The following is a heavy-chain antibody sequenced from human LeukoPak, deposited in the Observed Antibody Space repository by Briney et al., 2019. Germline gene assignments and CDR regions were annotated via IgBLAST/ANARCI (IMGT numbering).Heavy chain of an antibody. V-gene: IGHV3-48*01. J-gene: IGHJ4*02. CDR1: GFTFSSYS. CDR2: ISSSSTI. D-gene: IGHD3-10*01. CDR3: ARDRQRGDYGSGSYTPD. Sequence: GGSLRLSCAASGFTFSSYSMNWVRQAPGKGLEWVSYISSSSTIYYADSVKGRFTISRDNAKNSLYLQMNSLRAEDTAVYYCARDRQRGDYGSGSYTPDWGQGTLVTVSS.